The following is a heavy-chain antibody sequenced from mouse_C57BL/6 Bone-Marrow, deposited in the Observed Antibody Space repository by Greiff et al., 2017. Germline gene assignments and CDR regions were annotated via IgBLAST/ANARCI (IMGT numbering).Heavy chain of an antibody. J-gene: IGHJ2*01. V-gene: IGHV1-85*01. D-gene: IGHD2-13*01. CDR3: ARGIYYDDQYYFDY. CDR1: GYTFTSYD. CDR2: IYPRDGST. Sequence: VQLQQSGPELVKPGASVKLSCKASGYTFTSYDINWVKQRPGQGLEWIGWIYPRDGSTKYNEKFKGKATLTVDTSSSTAYMELHSLTSEDSAVYFCARGIYYDDQYYFDYWGQGTTLTVSS.